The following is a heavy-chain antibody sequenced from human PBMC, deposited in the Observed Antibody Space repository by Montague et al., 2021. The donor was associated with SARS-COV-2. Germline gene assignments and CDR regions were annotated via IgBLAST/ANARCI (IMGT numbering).Heavy chain of an antibody. CDR3: ARGRRYSRTWYGAFDP. V-gene: IGHV4-34*01. CDR2: ITHSGNI. J-gene: IGHJ5*02. D-gene: IGHD6-13*01. CDR1: GGSFNDYY. Sequence: SETLSLTCAVYGGSFNDYYWTWVRQPPGKGLEWIGEITHSGNIKYNPSLQNRVTMSVDKSKNQSSLKLTSATAADTATYYCARGRRYSRTWYGAFDPWGQGMQVTVSS.